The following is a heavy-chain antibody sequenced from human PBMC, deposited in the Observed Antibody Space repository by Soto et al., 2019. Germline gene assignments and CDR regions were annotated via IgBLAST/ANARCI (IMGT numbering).Heavy chain of an antibody. CDR2: IQNDGSRT. D-gene: IGHD2-15*01. Sequence: EEHLVESGGGLVQSGGSLRLSCAASGFTYNYYCMHWVRQVPGKGLLWVSHIQNDGSRTTYADSVKGRFTISRDNAKNTLYLQMNGLRVEDTAVYFCARAQRGGFDLWGQGTMVTISA. CDR1: GFTYNYYC. CDR3: ARAQRGGFDL. J-gene: IGHJ3*01. V-gene: IGHV3-74*01.